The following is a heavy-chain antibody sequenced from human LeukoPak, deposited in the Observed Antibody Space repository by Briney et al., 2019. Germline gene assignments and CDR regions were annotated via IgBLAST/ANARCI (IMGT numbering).Heavy chain of an antibody. J-gene: IGHJ4*02. CDR2: IKEDGSDK. V-gene: IGHV3-7*02. Sequence: GGSLRLSCAASGFTFSSYWMSWVRQAPGKGLEWVADIKEDGSDKYYVDSVKGRFTISRDNAKNSLYLQMNSLRAEDTAVYYCARNYGGYSYWGQGILVTVSS. D-gene: IGHD4-23*01. CDR3: ARNYGGYSY. CDR1: GFTFSSYW.